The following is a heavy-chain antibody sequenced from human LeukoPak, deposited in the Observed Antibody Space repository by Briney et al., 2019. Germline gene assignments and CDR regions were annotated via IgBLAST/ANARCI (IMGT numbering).Heavy chain of an antibody. CDR1: GGSISSYY. CDR2: IYYSGSN. V-gene: IGHV4-59*01. J-gene: IGHJ4*02. CDR3: ARGTGRYFDY. D-gene: IGHD1-1*01. Sequence: SETLSLTCTVSGGSISSYYWSWLPQPPGKGLEWRGNIYYSGSNNYNPYHKRRAPITVDTSKKQFSLKLSSVTAADTAVYYCARGTGRYFDYWGQGTLVTVSS.